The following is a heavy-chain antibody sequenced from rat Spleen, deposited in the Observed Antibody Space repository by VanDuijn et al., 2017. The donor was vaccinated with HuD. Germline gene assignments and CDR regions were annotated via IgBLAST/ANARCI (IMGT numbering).Heavy chain of an antibody. D-gene: IGHD4-3*01. J-gene: IGHJ2*01. Sequence: EVQLVESGGGLVQPGGSLRLSCVASGLTFNNYWMTWIRQAPGKGLEWVASITNTAGSTYYPDSVKGRFTISRDNAKSTLYLQMNSLRSEDTATYYCTRERSGYGFDYWGQGVMVTVSS. CDR1: GLTFNNYW. V-gene: IGHV5-31*01. CDR2: ITNTAGST. CDR3: TRERSGYGFDY.